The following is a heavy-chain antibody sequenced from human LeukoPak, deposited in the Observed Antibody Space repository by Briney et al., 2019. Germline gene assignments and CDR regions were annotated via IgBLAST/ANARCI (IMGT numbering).Heavy chain of an antibody. D-gene: IGHD6-13*01. CDR1: GFTFSNYW. CDR3: AKGSAAGDPRYYYYGLDV. CDR2: ISSDGSNT. J-gene: IGHJ6*02. Sequence: PGGSLRLSCAASGFTFSNYWMHWVRQAPGKGLVWVSRISSDGSNTSYADSVKGRFTISRDNAKNTLYLQMNSLRAEDTAVYYCAKGSAAGDPRYYYYGLDVWGQGTTVTVSS. V-gene: IGHV3-74*01.